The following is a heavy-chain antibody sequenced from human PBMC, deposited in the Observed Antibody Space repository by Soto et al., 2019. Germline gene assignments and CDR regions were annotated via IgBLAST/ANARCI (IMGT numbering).Heavy chain of an antibody. D-gene: IGHD3-3*02. J-gene: IGHJ5*02. CDR2: VFTTGTT. Sequence: QVQLQESGPGLVKPSETLSLTCTVSGGSISTYYWSWIRQPAGKGLEWIGRVFTTGTTDYNPSLKGRVTISVDTSKNQFSLSLRSVTAADTAIYYCARDFNSIFDDFADMRWNFDPWGQGTLVTVSS. V-gene: IGHV4-4*07. CDR1: GGSISTYY. CDR3: ARDFNSIFDDFADMRWNFDP.